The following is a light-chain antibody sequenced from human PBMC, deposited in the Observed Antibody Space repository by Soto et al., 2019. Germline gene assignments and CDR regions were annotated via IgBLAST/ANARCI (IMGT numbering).Light chain of an antibody. CDR3: SSYTSSGTPVV. CDR1: SSDVGGYNY. Sequence: QSALTQPASVSGSPGQSITISCTGTSSDVGGYNYVSWYQQHPGKAPKLMIYDVSNRPSGVSNRFSGSKSGNTASLTISGLQAEYEADYYCSSYTSSGTPVVFGGGTKLTVL. V-gene: IGLV2-14*01. J-gene: IGLJ2*01. CDR2: DVS.